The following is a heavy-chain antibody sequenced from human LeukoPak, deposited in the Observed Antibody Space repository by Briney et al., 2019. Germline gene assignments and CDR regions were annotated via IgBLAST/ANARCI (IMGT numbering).Heavy chain of an antibody. CDR3: AKPRYSSSWYWFDP. D-gene: IGHD6-13*01. CDR1: GFTFSSYA. V-gene: IGHV3-23*01. J-gene: IGHJ5*02. CDR2: ISGSGGRT. Sequence: GASLRLSCAASGFTFSSYAMSWVRQAPGKGLEWVSGISGSGGRTYYADSVKGRFTISRDNSKNTLYLQMNSLRAEDTAVYYCAKPRYSSSWYWFDPWGQGTLVTVSS.